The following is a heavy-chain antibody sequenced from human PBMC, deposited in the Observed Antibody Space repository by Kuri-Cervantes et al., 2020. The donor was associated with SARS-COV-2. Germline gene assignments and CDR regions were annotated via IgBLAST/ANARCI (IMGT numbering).Heavy chain of an antibody. CDR1: GGSISSSSYY. V-gene: IGHV4-39*07. CDR2: IYYSGST. Sequence: SETLSLTCTASGGSISSSSYYWGWIRQPPGKGLEWIGSIYYSGSTYYNPSLKSRVTISVDTSKNQFSLKLSSVTAADTAVYYCARESSSSWYWFDPWGQGTLVTVSS. CDR3: ARESSSSWYWFDP. D-gene: IGHD6-13*01. J-gene: IGHJ5*02.